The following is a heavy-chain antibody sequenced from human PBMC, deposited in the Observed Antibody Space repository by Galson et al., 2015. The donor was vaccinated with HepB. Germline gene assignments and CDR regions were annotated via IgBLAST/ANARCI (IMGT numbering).Heavy chain of an antibody. CDR3: TTDAATTVTRHYYYYYMDV. V-gene: IGHV3-15*01. D-gene: IGHD4-17*01. Sequence: SLRLSCAASGFTFSNAWMSWVRQAPGKGLEWVGRIKSKTDGGTTDYAAPVKGRFTISRDDSKNTLYLQMNSLKTEDTAVYYCTTDAATTVTRHYYYYYMDVWGKGTTVTVSS. CDR2: IKSKTDGGTT. J-gene: IGHJ6*03. CDR1: GFTFSNAW.